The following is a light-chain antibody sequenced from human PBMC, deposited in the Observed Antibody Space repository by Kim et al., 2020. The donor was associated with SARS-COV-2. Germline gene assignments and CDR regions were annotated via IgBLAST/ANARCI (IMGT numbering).Light chain of an antibody. CDR1: SDDVGAYDY. V-gene: IGLV2-14*03. CDR3: ASYTSSSTWV. J-gene: IGLJ3*02. CDR2: DVS. Sequence: QSALTQPASVSGSPGQSITISCTGTSDDVGAYDYVSWYQQYPGTAPKLMTYDVSKRPPGVSNRYSGSKSGSTASLTISGLQAEDEANYYGASYTSSSTWVFGGGTK.